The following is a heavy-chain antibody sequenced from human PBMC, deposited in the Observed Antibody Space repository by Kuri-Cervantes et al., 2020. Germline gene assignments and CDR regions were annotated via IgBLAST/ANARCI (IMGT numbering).Heavy chain of an antibody. CDR2: ISWNSGSI. D-gene: IGHD5-18*01. Sequence: SLKISCAASGFTFDDYAMHWVRQAPGKGLEWVSGISWNSGSIGYADSVKGRFTISRDNARNSLYLQMNSLRDEDTAVYYCVGGAYSYGYSVSWGQGTLVTVSS. J-gene: IGHJ5*02. CDR1: GFTFDDYA. CDR3: VGGAYSYGYSVS. V-gene: IGHV3-9*01.